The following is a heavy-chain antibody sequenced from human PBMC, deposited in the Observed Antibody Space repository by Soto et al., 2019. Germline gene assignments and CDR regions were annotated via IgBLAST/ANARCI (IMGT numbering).Heavy chain of an antibody. D-gene: IGHD3-22*01. CDR1: GYTFTSYD. CDR2: IRAYNGNT. Sequence: QVQLVQSGAEVKKPGASVKVSCKASGYTFTSYDISWVRQAPGQGLEWMGWIRAYNGNTNYAQKFQGRVTMTTDTSTSTAYRELRSLRPDDTAVYYCARDTRFYYDSSGQNYWGQGTLVTVSS. CDR3: ARDTRFYYDSSGQNY. V-gene: IGHV1-18*01. J-gene: IGHJ4*02.